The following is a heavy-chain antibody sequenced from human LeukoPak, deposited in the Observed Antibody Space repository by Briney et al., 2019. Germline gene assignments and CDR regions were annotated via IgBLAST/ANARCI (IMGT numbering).Heavy chain of an antibody. V-gene: IGHV1-69*01. D-gene: IGHD6-13*01. CDR3: ARDFIPQQLDNDAFDI. CDR2: IIPIFGTV. J-gene: IGHJ3*02. CDR1: GGTFSSYA. Sequence: SVKVSCKASGGTFSSYAISWVRQAPGQGLEWMGGIIPIFGTVNYAQKFQGRVTITADESTSTAYMELSSLRSEDTAVYYCARDFIPQQLDNDAFDIWGQGTMVTVSS.